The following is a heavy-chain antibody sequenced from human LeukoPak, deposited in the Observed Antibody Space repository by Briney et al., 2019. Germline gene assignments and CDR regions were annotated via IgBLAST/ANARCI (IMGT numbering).Heavy chain of an antibody. CDR3: ARGGRLNYDILSH. Sequence: GGSLRLSCAGSGFTFSSYSMNWVRQAPGKGLEWVSSISSGRTYIYYADSVKGRFTISRDNAQNSLYLQMNSLRAEDTAVYYCARGGRLNYDILSHWGQGTLVTVSS. CDR2: ISSGRTYI. D-gene: IGHD3-9*01. J-gene: IGHJ4*02. V-gene: IGHV3-21*01. CDR1: GFTFSSYS.